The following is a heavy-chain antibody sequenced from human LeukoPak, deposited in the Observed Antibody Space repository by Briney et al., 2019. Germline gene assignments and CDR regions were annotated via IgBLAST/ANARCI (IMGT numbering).Heavy chain of an antibody. V-gene: IGHV3-74*01. D-gene: IGHD6-13*01. Sequence: PGGSLRLSCAASGFTFSIYWMHWVRQAPGKGLVCVSRINSDGSTTSYADSVKGRFTISRDDAKNTLYLQMSSLRAEDTAVYYCASPIAAAGSINWGRGTLVTVSS. J-gene: IGHJ4*02. CDR1: GFTFSIYW. CDR3: ASPIAAAGSIN. CDR2: INSDGSTT.